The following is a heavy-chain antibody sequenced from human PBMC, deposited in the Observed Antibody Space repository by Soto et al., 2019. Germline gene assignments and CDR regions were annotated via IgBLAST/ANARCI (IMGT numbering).Heavy chain of an antibody. D-gene: IGHD2-8*01. CDR1: GFTFSSYD. V-gene: IGHV3-13*01. CDR2: IGTAGDT. J-gene: IGHJ6*02. CDR3: ARDAYCTNGVCYDYGMDV. Sequence: GGSLRLSCAASGFTFSSYDMHWVRQATGKGLEWVSAIGTAGDTYYPGSVKGRFTISRENAKNSLYLQMNSLRAEDTAVYYCARDAYCTNGVCYDYGMDVWGQGTTVTVSS.